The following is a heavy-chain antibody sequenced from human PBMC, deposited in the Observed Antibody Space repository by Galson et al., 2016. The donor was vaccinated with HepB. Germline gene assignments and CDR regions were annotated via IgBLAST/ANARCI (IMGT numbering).Heavy chain of an antibody. CDR2: TYYRSAWLD. V-gene: IGHV6-1*01. D-gene: IGHD2-15*01. CDR1: GDGVSSNSAT. Sequence: CAISGDGVSSNSATWNWIRQSPSRGLEWLGRTYYRSAWLDDYAISVKSRISINPDTSKNRFSLHLSSVTPEDTAVYYCTRERRYCSDGSCYSFDYWGLGILVTVSS. J-gene: IGHJ4*02. CDR3: TRERRYCSDGSCYSFDY.